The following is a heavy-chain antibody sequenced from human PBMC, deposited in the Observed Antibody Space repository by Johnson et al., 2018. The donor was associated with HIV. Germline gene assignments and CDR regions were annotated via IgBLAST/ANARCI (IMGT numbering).Heavy chain of an antibody. Sequence: QVQLVESGGGVVQPGRSLRLSCAASGFTFSSYAMHWVRQAPGKGLEWVAVISYDGSNKYYADSVKGRFTISRDNSKNTLYLQMNSLRAEDTAAYYCARDNGDIGLVGAFDIWGPGTMVTVSS. CDR2: ISYDGSNK. CDR3: ARDNGDIGLVGAFDI. CDR1: GFTFSSYA. J-gene: IGHJ3*02. D-gene: IGHD2-8*02. V-gene: IGHV3-30-3*01.